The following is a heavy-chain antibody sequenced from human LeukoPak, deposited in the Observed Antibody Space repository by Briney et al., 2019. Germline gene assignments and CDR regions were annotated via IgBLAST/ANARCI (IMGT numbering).Heavy chain of an antibody. J-gene: IGHJ6*04. CDR1: GFTFSSHS. CDR3: ARGPEALQYSYKMDV. D-gene: IGHD3-10*01. CDR2: ISGFSSTI. Sequence: GGSLRLSCAASGFTFSSHSLNWVRQAPGKGLEWVSYISGFSSTIHYADSVKGRFTISRDNAKNSLYLQMSSLRAEDTAVYYCARGPEALQYSYKMDVWGKGTTVTVSS. V-gene: IGHV3-48*01.